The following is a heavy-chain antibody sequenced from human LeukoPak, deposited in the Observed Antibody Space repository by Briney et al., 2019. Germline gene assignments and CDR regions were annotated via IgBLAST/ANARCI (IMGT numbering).Heavy chain of an antibody. V-gene: IGHV4-34*01. Sequence: SETLSLTCAVYGGSFSGYYWRWIRQPPGKGLEWIGEINHSGSTNYNPSLKSRVTISVDTSKNQFSLKLSSVTAADTAVYYCAKYGDYDSGVPQHFDYWGQGTLVTVSS. J-gene: IGHJ4*02. CDR1: GGSFSGYY. D-gene: IGHD4-17*01. CDR3: AKYGDYDSGVPQHFDY. CDR2: INHSGST.